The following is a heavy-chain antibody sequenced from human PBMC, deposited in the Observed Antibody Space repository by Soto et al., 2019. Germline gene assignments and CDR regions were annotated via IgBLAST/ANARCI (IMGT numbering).Heavy chain of an antibody. CDR3: ARDPGRSSSWYHHYYYGMDV. V-gene: IGHV4-4*07. CDR1: GGSISSYY. CDR2: IYTSGST. D-gene: IGHD6-13*01. J-gene: IGHJ6*02. Sequence: KTSETLSLTCTVSGGSISSYYWSWIRQPAGKGLEWIGRIYTSGSTNYNPSLKSRVTMSVDTSKNQFSLKLSSVTAADTAVYYCARDPGRSSSWYHHYYYGMDVWGQGTTVTVSS.